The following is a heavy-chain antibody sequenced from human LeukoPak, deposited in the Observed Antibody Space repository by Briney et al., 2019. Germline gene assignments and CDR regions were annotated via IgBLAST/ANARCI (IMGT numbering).Heavy chain of an antibody. CDR2: IIPIFGTA. D-gene: IGHD2-15*01. CDR3: AKGDCSGGSCYSPFDY. Sequence: ASVKVSCKASGCTFSSYAISWVRQAPGQGLEWMGGIIPIFGTANYAQKFQGRVTITADESTSTAYMELSSLRSEDTAVYYCAKGDCSGGSCYSPFDYWGQGTLVTVSS. V-gene: IGHV1-69*01. CDR1: GCTFSSYA. J-gene: IGHJ4*02.